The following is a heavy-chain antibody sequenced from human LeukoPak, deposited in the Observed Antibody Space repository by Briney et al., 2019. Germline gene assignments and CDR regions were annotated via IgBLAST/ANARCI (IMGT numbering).Heavy chain of an antibody. CDR1: GFTFDDYA. Sequence: GRSLRLSCAASGFTFDDYAMHWVRQAPGKGLEWVSGISWNSGSIGYADSVKGRFTISRDNAKNSLYLQMNSLRAEDTALYYCAKDIRDFYPDYGMDVWGQGTTVTVSS. V-gene: IGHV3-9*01. J-gene: IGHJ6*02. D-gene: IGHD3-3*01. CDR3: AKDIRDFYPDYGMDV. CDR2: ISWNSGSI.